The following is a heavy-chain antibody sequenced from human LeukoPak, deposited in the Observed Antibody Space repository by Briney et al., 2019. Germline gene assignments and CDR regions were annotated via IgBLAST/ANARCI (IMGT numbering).Heavy chain of an antibody. Sequence: GGSLRLSCAASGFTFSSYGMHWVRQAPGKGLEWVTVISLDGSNKYYADSVKGRFTISRDNSKNTLYLEMNSLRAEDTAVYYCARENDYDDYSLDYWGQGTLVTVSS. CDR1: GFTFSSYG. V-gene: IGHV3-30*03. CDR2: ISLDGSNK. CDR3: ARENDYDDYSLDY. J-gene: IGHJ4*02. D-gene: IGHD4-17*01.